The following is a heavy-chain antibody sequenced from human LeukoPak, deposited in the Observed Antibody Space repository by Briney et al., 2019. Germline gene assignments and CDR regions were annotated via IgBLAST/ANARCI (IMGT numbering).Heavy chain of an antibody. Sequence: SETLSLTCAVYGGSFSGYYWSWIRQPPGKGLEWIGEINHSGSTNYNPPLKSRVTISVDTSKNQFSLKLSSVTAADTAVYYCARGRSLYYELYFDYWGQGTLVTVSS. CDR2: INHSGST. D-gene: IGHD3-22*01. J-gene: IGHJ4*02. CDR3: ARGRSLYYELYFDY. CDR1: GGSFSGYY. V-gene: IGHV4-34*01.